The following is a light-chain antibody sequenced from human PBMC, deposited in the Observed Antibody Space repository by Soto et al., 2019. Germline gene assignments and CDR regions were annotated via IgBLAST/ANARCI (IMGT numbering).Light chain of an antibody. V-gene: IGLV2-14*01. J-gene: IGLJ2*01. CDR2: DVS. Sequence: QSALTQPASVSGSPGQSITISCTGTSSDVGTYKYVSWYQQVPGKAPKLMIYDVSNRPSGVSNRFSGSKSGNTASLTISGLQAEDEADYYCSSYTGISTLVFGGGTKLTVL. CDR3: SSYTGISTLV. CDR1: SSDVGTYKY.